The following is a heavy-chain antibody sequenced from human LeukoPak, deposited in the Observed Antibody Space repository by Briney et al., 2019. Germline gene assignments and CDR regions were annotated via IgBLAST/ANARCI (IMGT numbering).Heavy chain of an antibody. D-gene: IGHD3-22*01. Sequence: PGGSLRLSCAASGFTFSSYAMHWVRQAPGKGLEWVAVISYDGSNKYYADSVKGRFSISRDNFKNTLYLQMNSLRAEDTAVYYCAKDGGGYYDSSGYYYDYWGQGTLVTVSS. CDR1: GFTFSSYA. CDR3: AKDGGGYYDSSGYYYDY. CDR2: ISYDGSNK. J-gene: IGHJ4*02. V-gene: IGHV3-30-3*01.